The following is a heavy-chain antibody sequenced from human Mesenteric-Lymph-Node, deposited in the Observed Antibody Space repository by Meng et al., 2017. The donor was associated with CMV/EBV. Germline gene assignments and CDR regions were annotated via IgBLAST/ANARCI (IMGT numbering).Heavy chain of an antibody. CDR2: ISGGSSTI. V-gene: IGHV3-48*04. D-gene: IGHD4-17*01. CDR1: RFTFSNYS. J-gene: IGHJ4*02. CDR3: ARDLNYGDYGY. Sequence: GESLKISCAASRFTFSNYSMNWVRQAPGKGLEWVSYISGGSSTIYYADSVKGRFTISRDNAKNSLYLQMNSLRAEDTAVYYCARDLNYGDYGYWGQGTLVTVSS.